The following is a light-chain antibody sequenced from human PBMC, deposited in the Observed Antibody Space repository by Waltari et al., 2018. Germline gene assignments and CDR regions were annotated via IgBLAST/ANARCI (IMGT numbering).Light chain of an antibody. CDR2: GAS. V-gene: IGKV3-20*01. CDR1: QSVRKY. CDR3: QQYVSLPAT. Sequence: EIVLTPSPGTLSLSPGDTAILSCRASQSVRKYLAWYQQKPGQAPRLLIFGASSRATGIPDRFSGSGSGTDLSLTISRVEPEDFAVYYCQQYVSLPATFGQGTKVEIE. J-gene: IGKJ1*01.